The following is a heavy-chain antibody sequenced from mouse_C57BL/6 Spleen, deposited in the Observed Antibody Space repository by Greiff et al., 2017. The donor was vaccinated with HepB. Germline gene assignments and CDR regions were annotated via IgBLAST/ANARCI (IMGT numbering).Heavy chain of an antibody. CDR1: GYAFSSYW. CDR2: IYPGDGDT. V-gene: IGHV1-80*01. CDR3: ARKGDYDGGMDY. J-gene: IGHJ4*01. Sequence: LVESGAELVKPGASVKISCKASGYAFSSYWMNWVKQRPGKGLEWIGQIYPGDGDTNYNGKFKGKATLTADKSSSTAYMQLSSLTSEDSAVYFCARKGDYDGGMDYWGQGTSVTVSS. D-gene: IGHD2-4*01.